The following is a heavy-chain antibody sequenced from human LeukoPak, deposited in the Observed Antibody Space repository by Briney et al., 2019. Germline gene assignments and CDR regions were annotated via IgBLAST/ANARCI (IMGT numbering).Heavy chain of an antibody. D-gene: IGHD1-26*01. CDR2: ISWNSGSI. V-gene: IGHV3-9*01. CDR1: GFTFDDYA. J-gene: IGHJ3*02. Sequence: GGSLRLSCAASGFTFDDYAMHWVRQAPGKGLEWVSGISWNSGSIGYADSVKGRFTISRDNAKNSLYLQMNSLRAEDTALYYCASPVGATTVRAFDIWGQGTMVTVSS. CDR3: ASPVGATTVRAFDI.